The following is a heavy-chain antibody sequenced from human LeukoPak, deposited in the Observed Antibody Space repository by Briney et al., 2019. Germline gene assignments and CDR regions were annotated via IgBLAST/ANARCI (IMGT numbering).Heavy chain of an antibody. J-gene: IGHJ4*02. V-gene: IGHV3-21*01. CDR2: ISSSSSYI. CDR3: ARDSDFTAGNDY. Sequence: GGSLRLSCAASGFSFSSYTMNWVRQAPGKGLEWVSSISSSSSYIYYADSVKGRFTISRDNAKNSLYLQLNSLRDEDTAVYHCARDSDFTAGNDYWGQGTLVTVSS. CDR1: GFSFSSYT. D-gene: IGHD3-3*01.